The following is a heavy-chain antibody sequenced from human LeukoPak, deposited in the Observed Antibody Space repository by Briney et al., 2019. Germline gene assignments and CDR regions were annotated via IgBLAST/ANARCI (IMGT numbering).Heavy chain of an antibody. Sequence: ASVKVSCKTSGYTFSNYGISWVRQASGQGLEWMGWISAYNGNTNYAQKLQGRVTMTTDTSTSTAYMELRSLRSDDTAVYYCARDPPRIVVVVAATNYYGMDVWGQGTTVTVSS. CDR1: GYTFSNYG. CDR3: ARDPPRIVVVVAATNYYGMDV. V-gene: IGHV1-18*01. D-gene: IGHD2-15*01. J-gene: IGHJ6*02. CDR2: ISAYNGNT.